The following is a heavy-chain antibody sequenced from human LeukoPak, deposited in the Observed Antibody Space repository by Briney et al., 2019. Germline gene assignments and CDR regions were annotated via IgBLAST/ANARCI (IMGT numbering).Heavy chain of an antibody. V-gene: IGHV1-69*04. CDR2: IIPIFGIA. CDR3: ARTGTYRSRGSCYWGYYYYGMDV. Sequence: SVKVSSKASGGTFSSYAISWVREAPGQGLEWMGRIIPIFGIANYAQKLQGRATITADKSTSTAYMALSSLRSEDTAVYYCARTGTYRSRGSCYWGYYYYGMDVWGQGTTVTASS. CDR1: GGTFSSYA. D-gene: IGHD2-15*01. J-gene: IGHJ6*02.